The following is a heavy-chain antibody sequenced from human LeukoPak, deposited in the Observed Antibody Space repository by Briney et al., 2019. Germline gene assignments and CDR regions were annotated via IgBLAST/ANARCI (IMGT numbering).Heavy chain of an antibody. J-gene: IGHJ4*02. CDR3: ARGYCSGGSCYYFDY. D-gene: IGHD2-15*01. Sequence: GGSLRLSCAASGFTFSSYWMHWVRQAPGKGLVGVSRINSDGSSTSYADSVKGRFTISRDNAKNTLYLQMNSLRAEDTAVYYCARGYCSGGSCYYFDYWGQGTLVTVSS. V-gene: IGHV3-74*01. CDR1: GFTFSSYW. CDR2: INSDGSST.